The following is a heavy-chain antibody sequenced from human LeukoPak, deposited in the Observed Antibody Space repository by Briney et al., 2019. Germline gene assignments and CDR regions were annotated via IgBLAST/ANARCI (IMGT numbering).Heavy chain of an antibody. CDR3: ARALGSYGAFDI. CDR2: ISAYNGNT. Sequence: GSVKVSFKASGYTFTSYGISWVRQAPGQGLEWMGWISAYNGNTNYAQKLQGRVTMTTDTSTSTVYMELRSLRSDDTAVYYCARALGSYGAFDIWGQGTMVTVSS. CDR1: GYTFTSYG. V-gene: IGHV1-18*01. J-gene: IGHJ3*02. D-gene: IGHD1-26*01.